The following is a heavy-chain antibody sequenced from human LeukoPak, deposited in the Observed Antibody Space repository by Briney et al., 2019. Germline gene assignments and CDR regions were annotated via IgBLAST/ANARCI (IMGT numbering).Heavy chain of an antibody. V-gene: IGHV1-69*13. J-gene: IGHJ4*02. CDR3: ARTGTRRGYFDY. Sequence: SVKVSCKASGGTFSSYAISWVRQAPGQGLEWMGGIIPIFGTANYAQKFQGRVTITADESTSTAYMELSSLRSEDTAVYYCARTGTRRGYFDYWGQGTLVTVSS. CDR1: GGTFSSYA. D-gene: IGHD1-1*01. CDR2: IIPIFGTA.